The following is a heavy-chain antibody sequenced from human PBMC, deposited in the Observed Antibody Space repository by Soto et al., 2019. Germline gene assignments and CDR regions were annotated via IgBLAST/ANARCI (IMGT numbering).Heavy chain of an antibody. D-gene: IGHD6-13*01. CDR3: AKDSIEYSSSWYWYVFGWFDP. Sequence: GGSLRLSCAASGFTISSYAMSWVLQAPGQWLEWVSAISGSGGSTYYADSVKGRFTISRDNSKNTLYLQMNSLRAEDTAVYYCAKDSIEYSSSWYWYVFGWFDPWGQGTLVTVSS. CDR2: ISGSGGST. J-gene: IGHJ5*02. CDR1: GFTISSYA. V-gene: IGHV3-23*01.